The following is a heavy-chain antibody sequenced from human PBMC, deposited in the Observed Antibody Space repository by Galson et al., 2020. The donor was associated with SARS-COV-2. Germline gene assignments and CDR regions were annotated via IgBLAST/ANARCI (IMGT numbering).Heavy chain of an antibody. J-gene: IGHJ4*02. V-gene: IGHV2-70*01. D-gene: IGHD5-12*01. CDR2: IDWDNDK. CDR1: GFSLTTSGMG. Sequence: SGPTLVKPTQTLTLTCTFSGFSLTTSGMGVTWIRQPPGKALEWLALIDWDNDKYYSTSLKTRLTISGDTSKNQVFLTMTNMDPADTATYYCARMAHGYGGSEYGSSPFDYGGQGTLVTVSS. CDR3: ARMAHGYGGSEYGSSPFDY.